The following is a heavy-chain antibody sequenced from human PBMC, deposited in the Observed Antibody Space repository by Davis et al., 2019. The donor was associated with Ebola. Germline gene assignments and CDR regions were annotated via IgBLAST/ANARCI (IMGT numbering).Heavy chain of an antibody. Sequence: GESLKISCAASGFTFSSYSMNWVRQAPGKGLEWVSSISSSSSYIYYADSVKGRFTISRDNAKNSLYLQMNSLRAEDTAVYYCARANSGSYYFGYWGQGTLVTVSS. CDR1: GFTFSSYS. CDR3: ARANSGSYYFGY. V-gene: IGHV3-21*01. J-gene: IGHJ4*02. CDR2: ISSSSSYI. D-gene: IGHD1-26*01.